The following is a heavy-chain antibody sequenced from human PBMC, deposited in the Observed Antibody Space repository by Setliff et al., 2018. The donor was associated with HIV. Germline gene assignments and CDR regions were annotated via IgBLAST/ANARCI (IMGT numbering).Heavy chain of an antibody. V-gene: IGHV4-39*02. CDR3: ARDRGGAAAGGYYYMDV. CDR2: ISYSGST. CDR1: GASISSSPYY. J-gene: IGHJ6*03. Sequence: SETLSLTCSVSGASISSSPYYWAWIRQPPGKGLEWIATISYSGSTHYNLALMSRVTISMDTSRNQFSLNLNSVTAADTAVYHCARDRGGAAAGGYYYMDVWGKGTTVTVSS. D-gene: IGHD6-13*01.